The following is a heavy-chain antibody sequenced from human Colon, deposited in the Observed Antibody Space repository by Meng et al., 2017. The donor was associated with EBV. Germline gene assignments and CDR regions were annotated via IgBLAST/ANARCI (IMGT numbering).Heavy chain of an antibody. V-gene: IGHV4-59*08. CDR3: ARYKLSDPSGSQHWYFDL. CDR1: GASHSSHN. J-gene: IGHJ2*01. D-gene: IGHD3-22*01. CDR2: IHYSGGTA. Sequence: QGPMLESGPGLSQPSETLSLTCTVSGASHSSHNWGWIRQSPGKGLEWIGYIHYSGGTANYNPSLKSRVTISVDTSKNQFSLTLSSVAAADTAVYYCARYKLSDPSGSQHWYFDLWGRGTLVTVSS.